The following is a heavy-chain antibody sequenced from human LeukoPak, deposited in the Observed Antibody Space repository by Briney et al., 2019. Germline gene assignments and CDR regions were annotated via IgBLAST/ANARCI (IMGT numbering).Heavy chain of an antibody. V-gene: IGHV3-23*01. CDR1: GFTFSNYA. Sequence: PGGSLRLSCAVSGFTFSNYAMGWVRQAPGKGLAWVSAINASGSSTYYADSVKGRFTISRDNSKNALYLQMNSLRAEDTAVYYCAKVYGSGSDYFPDYWGQGTLVTVSS. D-gene: IGHD3-10*01. J-gene: IGHJ4*02. CDR2: INASGSST. CDR3: AKVYGSGSDYFPDY.